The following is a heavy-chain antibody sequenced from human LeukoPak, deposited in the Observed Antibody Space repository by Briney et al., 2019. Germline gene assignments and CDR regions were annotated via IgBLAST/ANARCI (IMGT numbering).Heavy chain of an antibody. Sequence: ASVKVSCKASGYTFTGYYMHWVRQAPGQGLEWMGWINPNSGGTNYAQKFQGRVTMTRDTSISTAYMELSRLRSDDTAVYYCARVIWAGGWCDPWGQGTLVTVSS. J-gene: IGHJ5*02. CDR1: GYTFTGYY. D-gene: IGHD2-21*01. CDR3: ARVIWAGGWCDP. CDR2: INPNSGGT. V-gene: IGHV1-2*02.